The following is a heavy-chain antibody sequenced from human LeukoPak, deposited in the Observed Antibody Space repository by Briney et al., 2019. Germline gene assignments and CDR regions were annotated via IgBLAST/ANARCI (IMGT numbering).Heavy chain of an antibody. CDR2: ISYDGSNK. D-gene: IGHD2-15*01. Sequence: SGGSLRLSCAASGFTFGSYAMHWVRQAPGKGLEWVAVISYDGSNKYYADSVKGRFTISRDNAKNSLYLQMNSLRAEDTAVYYCARALVGDYWGQGTLVTVSS. V-gene: IGHV3-30*04. CDR1: GFTFGSYA. J-gene: IGHJ4*02. CDR3: ARALVGDY.